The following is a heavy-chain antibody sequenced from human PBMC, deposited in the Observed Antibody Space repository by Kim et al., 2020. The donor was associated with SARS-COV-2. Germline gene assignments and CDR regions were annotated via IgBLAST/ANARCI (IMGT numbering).Heavy chain of an antibody. CDR1: GFTFSSYA. CDR2: ISYDGSNK. J-gene: IGHJ6*02. V-gene: IGHV3-30*04. CDR3: ARDLAAAVIAYYYYYGMDV. Sequence: GGSLRLSCAASGFTFSSYAMHWVRQAPGKGLEWVAVISYDGSNKYYADSVKGRFTISRDNSKNTLYLQMNSLRAEDTAVYYCARDLAAAVIAYYYYYGMDVWGQETTGTVSS. D-gene: IGHD6-13*01.